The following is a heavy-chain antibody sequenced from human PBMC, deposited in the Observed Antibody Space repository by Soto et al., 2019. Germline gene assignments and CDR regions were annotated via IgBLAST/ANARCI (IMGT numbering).Heavy chain of an antibody. D-gene: IGHD2-2*01. Sequence: SLRLSCAASGFTFSTYAMYWVRQAPGKGLEWVSAISGSGGSTYYADSVKGRFTISRDNSKNTLYLQMNSLRAEDTAVYYCAKNRYFYCSSTSCYFDYWGQGTLVTVSS. J-gene: IGHJ4*02. CDR2: ISGSGGST. CDR3: AKNRYFYCSSTSCYFDY. CDR1: GFTFSTYA. V-gene: IGHV3-23*01.